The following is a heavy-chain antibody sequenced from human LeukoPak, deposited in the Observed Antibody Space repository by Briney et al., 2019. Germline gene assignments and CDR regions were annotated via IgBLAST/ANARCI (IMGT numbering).Heavy chain of an antibody. CDR1: GFTFDDYT. J-gene: IGHJ4*02. Sequence: GGSLRLSCAASGFTFDDYTMHWVRQAPGKGLEWVSLISWDGGSTYYADSVKGRFTISRDNSKNSLYLQMNSLRTEDTALYYCAKSDPKCSGGSCYLDYWGQGTLVTVSS. V-gene: IGHV3-43*01. CDR3: AKSDPKCSGGSCYLDY. D-gene: IGHD2-15*01. CDR2: ISWDGGST.